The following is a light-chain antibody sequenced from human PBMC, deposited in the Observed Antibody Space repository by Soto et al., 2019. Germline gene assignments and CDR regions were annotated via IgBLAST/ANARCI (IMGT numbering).Light chain of an antibody. CDR1: QSVNNN. CDR2: GAS. V-gene: IGKV3-15*01. Sequence: IVMTQSPVTLSVSPGERATLSCRASQSVNNNLAWYQQKPGQAPRLLIYGASTRATGVPARFSGSGSGTEFTLTISSLQSGDFAVYYCQQYNDWWTFGQGTKVEIK. CDR3: QQYNDWWT. J-gene: IGKJ1*01.